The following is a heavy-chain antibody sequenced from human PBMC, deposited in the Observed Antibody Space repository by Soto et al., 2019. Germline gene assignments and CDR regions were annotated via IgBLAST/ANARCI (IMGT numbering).Heavy chain of an antibody. CDR1: GYIITIYE. V-gene: IGHV1-8*01. Sequence: GASVKVSCKACGYIITIYESNWVRQASGQGLEWMGRMSPNSGDTDYAQKFQGRVSMTRNTSISTAYMELTSLRSEDTAVYYCARGRGGVFWGQGTLVTVSS. J-gene: IGHJ4*02. CDR3: ARGRGGVF. CDR2: MSPNSGDT. D-gene: IGHD2-8*02.